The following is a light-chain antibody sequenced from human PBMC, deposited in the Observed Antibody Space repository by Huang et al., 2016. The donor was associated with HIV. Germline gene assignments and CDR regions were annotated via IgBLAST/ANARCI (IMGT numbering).Light chain of an antibody. CDR3: QQLHNSPYT. J-gene: IGKJ2*01. CDR1: QSLSGW. V-gene: IGKV1-5*03. Sequence: DIQMTQSPSTLSASIGDRVTITCRASQSLSGWLAWYQQRPGNAPNLLISKASSLQSGVPPRFRGSGSGTDFILTISSLQPDDFATYYCQQLHNSPYTFGQGTKLEIK. CDR2: KAS.